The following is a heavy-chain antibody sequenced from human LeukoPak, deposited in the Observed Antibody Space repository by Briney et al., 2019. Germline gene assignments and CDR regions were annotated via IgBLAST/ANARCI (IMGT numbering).Heavy chain of an antibody. CDR1: GGSISSYY. D-gene: IGHD3-10*01. CDR2: IYYSGST. V-gene: IGHV4-59*01. CDR3: ARDAPLDSGSYYFDP. Sequence: PSETLSLICTVSGGSISSYYWSWIRQPPGKGLEWIGYIYYSGSTNYNPSLKSRVTISVDTSKNQFSLKLSSVTAADTAVYYCARDAPLDSGSYYFDPWGQGTLVTVSS. J-gene: IGHJ5*02.